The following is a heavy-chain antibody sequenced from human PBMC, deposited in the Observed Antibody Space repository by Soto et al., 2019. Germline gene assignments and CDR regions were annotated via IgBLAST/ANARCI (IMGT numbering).Heavy chain of an antibody. D-gene: IGHD4-17*01. CDR3: ARVGTVTGYYYYGMDV. Sequence: QVQLQESGPGLVKPSQTLSLTCTVSGGSISSGDYYWSWIRQPPGKGLEWIGYIYYSGSTYYNPSLKSRVTISVDTSKNQFSLKLSSVTAADTAVYYCARVGTVTGYYYYGMDVWDQGTTVTVSS. V-gene: IGHV4-30-4*01. CDR1: GGSISSGDYY. CDR2: IYYSGST. J-gene: IGHJ6*02.